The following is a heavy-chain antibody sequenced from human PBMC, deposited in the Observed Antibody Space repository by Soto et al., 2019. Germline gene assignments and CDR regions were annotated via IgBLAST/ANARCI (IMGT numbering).Heavy chain of an antibody. CDR1: GFTFRSYA. Sequence: GGALRLSCAASGFTFRSYAMSWVRQTQEKGLEWVSSISSTSTYTHYADSVKGRFTISRDNANNSLFLQMNSLRAEDTAIYYCARGLALAGNYWGQGALVTVPS. CDR2: ISSTSTYT. J-gene: IGHJ4*02. D-gene: IGHD6-19*01. CDR3: ARGLALAGNY. V-gene: IGHV3-21*01.